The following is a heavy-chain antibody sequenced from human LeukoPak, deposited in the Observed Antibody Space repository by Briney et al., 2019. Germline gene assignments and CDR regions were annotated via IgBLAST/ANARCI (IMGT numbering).Heavy chain of an antibody. CDR3: ARDHLDIVPTIYSY. J-gene: IGHJ4*02. CDR1: GYTFNSYG. D-gene: IGHD5-12*01. Sequence: ASVKVSCKAYGYTFNSYGINWVRQAPGQGLEWMGGISVDNGNTNYAQKVQGRVTMTTDTSTSTVYMELRSLRSDDTAVYYCARDHLDIVPTIYSYWGQGTLVTVSS. CDR2: ISVDNGNT. V-gene: IGHV1-18*01.